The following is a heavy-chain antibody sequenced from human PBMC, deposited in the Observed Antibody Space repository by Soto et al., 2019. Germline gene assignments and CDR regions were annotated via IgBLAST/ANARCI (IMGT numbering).Heavy chain of an antibody. D-gene: IGHD3-10*01. CDR3: ASFRYYYGSGSYFSYYYYYGMDV. CDR2: INHSGST. Sequence: SETLSLTCAVYGGSFSGYYWSWIRQPPGKGLGWIGEINHSGSTNYNPSLKSRVTISVDTSKNQFSLKLSSVTAADTAVYYCASFRYYYGSGSYFSYYYYYGMDVWGQGTTVTVSS. CDR1: GGSFSGYY. V-gene: IGHV4-34*01. J-gene: IGHJ6*02.